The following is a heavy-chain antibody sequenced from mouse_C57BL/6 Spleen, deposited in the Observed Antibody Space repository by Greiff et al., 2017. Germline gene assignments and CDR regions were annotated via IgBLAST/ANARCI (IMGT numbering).Heavy chain of an antibody. V-gene: IGHV1-15*01. CDR1: GYTFTDYE. D-gene: IGHD1-1*01. J-gene: IGHJ2*01. CDR2: IDPETGGT. CDR3: TWTVRYFDY. Sequence: SGAELVRPGASVTLSCKASGYTFTDYEMHWVKQTPVHGLEWIGAIDPETGGTAYNQKFKGKAILTADKSSSTAYMELRSLTSEDSAVYYCTWTVRYFDYWGQGTTLTVSS.